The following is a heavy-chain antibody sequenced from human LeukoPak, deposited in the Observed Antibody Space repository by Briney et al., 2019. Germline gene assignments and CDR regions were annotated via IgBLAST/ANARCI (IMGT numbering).Heavy chain of an antibody. CDR1: GFTVSSNY. V-gene: IGHV3-53*01. D-gene: IGHD6-19*01. CDR3: ARQWLPYYYGMDV. J-gene: IGHJ6*02. CDR2: IYSGGST. Sequence: GGSLRLSCAASGFTVSSNYMSWVHQAPGKGLEWVSVIYSGGSTYYADSVKGRFTISRDNSKNTLYLQMNSLRAEDTAVYYCARQWLPYYYGMDVWGQGTTVTVSS.